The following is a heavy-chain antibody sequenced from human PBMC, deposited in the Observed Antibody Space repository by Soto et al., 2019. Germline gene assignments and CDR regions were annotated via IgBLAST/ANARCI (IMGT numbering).Heavy chain of an antibody. CDR2: IYHSGST. D-gene: IGHD1-1*01. CDR3: ARGGWTHWFDY. J-gene: IGHJ4*02. V-gene: IGHV4-30-2*01. Sequence: SETLSLTCAVSGGSIISGGYSWSWIRQPPGKGLEWIGYIYHSGSTYYNPSLKSRVTISVDRSKNQFSLKLSSVTAADTAVYYCARGGWTHWFDYWGQGTLVTVSS. CDR1: GGSIISGGYS.